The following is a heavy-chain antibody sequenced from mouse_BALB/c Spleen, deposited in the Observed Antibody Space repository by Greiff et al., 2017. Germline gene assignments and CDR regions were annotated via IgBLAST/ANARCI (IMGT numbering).Heavy chain of an antibody. V-gene: IGHV1S81*02. D-gene: IGHD2-14*01. CDR1: GYTFTSYY. CDR3: TRMGYDKAY. CDR2: INPSNGGT. Sequence: QVQLKQSGAELVKPGASVKLSCKASGYTFTSYYMYWVKQRPGQGLEWIGEINPSNGGTNFNEKFKSKATLTVDKSSSTAYMQLSSLTSEDSAVYYCTRMGYDKAYWGQGTLVTVSA. J-gene: IGHJ3*01.